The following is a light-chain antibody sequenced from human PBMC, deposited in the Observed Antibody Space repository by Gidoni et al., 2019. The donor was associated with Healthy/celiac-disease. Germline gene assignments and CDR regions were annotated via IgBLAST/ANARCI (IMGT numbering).Light chain of an antibody. CDR3: QQYNSYSPYT. CDR2: KAF. Sequence: DIQMTQSPSTLSASVCDRVTITCRASQSISSWLAWYQQKPGKAPKLLIYKAFSLESGVPSRFSGSGSGTEFTLTISSLQPDDFATYYCQQYNSYSPYTFGQGTKLEIK. J-gene: IGKJ2*01. CDR1: QSISSW. V-gene: IGKV1-5*03.